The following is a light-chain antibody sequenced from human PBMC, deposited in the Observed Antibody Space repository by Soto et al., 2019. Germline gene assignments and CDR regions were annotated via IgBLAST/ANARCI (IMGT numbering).Light chain of an antibody. J-gene: IGKJ4*01. V-gene: IGKV1-5*01. Sequence: DIQMTQSPSTLSASVGDRVTITCRASQSISSWLAWYQQKPGKAPKLLIYDASSLESGVPSRFSGSGSGTEFTLTIISLQTDDFVTYYCQQYNSYSPLTFGGGTKVEIK. CDR2: DAS. CDR3: QQYNSYSPLT. CDR1: QSISSW.